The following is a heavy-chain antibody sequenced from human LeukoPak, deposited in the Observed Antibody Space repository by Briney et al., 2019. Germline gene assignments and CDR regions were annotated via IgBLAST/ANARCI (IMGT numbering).Heavy chain of an antibody. CDR2: IFHNGST. V-gene: IGHV4-38-2*01. CDR3: ARHSQWGIIPWTFDI. D-gene: IGHD3-16*01. CDR1: GFSISSDYY. J-gene: IGHJ3*02. Sequence: PSETLSLTCAVSGFSISSDYYWGWIRQPPGKGLEWIGTIFHNGSTYYNPSFRSRVTITVDTSKNQFSLKLRSVTASDTAVYYCARHSQWGIIPWTFDIWGQGTMVTVSS.